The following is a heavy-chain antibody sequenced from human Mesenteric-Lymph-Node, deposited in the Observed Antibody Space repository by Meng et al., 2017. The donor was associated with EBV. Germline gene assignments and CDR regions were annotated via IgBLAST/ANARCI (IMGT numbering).Heavy chain of an antibody. J-gene: IGHJ4*02. Sequence: EVQLVESXGGLVQPGXCLRLCXAASGFTFSSYWMHWVGQAPGKGLVWVSRINSDGSSTSYADSVKGRFTISRDNAKNTLYLQMNSLRAEDTAVYYCARDLLYSGSYLGYWGQGTLVTVSS. CDR2: INSDGSST. CDR1: GFTFSSYW. V-gene: IGHV3-74*01. D-gene: IGHD1-26*01. CDR3: ARDLLYSGSYLGY.